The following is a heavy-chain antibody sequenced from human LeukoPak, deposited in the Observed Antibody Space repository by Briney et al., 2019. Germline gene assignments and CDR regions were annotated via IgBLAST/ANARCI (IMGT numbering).Heavy chain of an antibody. CDR3: AKDSCGGGCYHAGFDY. V-gene: IGHV4-59*01. Sequence: PSETLSLTCTVSGGSLSGSYWSWIRQPPGKGLEYIVDIYYSGSTNYNPSLKSGLSLSVDTSKTQYSLKLSSVSAADAAVYYCAKDSCGGGCYHAGFDYWGQGTLVTVS. CDR2: IYYSGST. J-gene: IGHJ4*02. D-gene: IGHD2-21*02. CDR1: GGSLSGSY.